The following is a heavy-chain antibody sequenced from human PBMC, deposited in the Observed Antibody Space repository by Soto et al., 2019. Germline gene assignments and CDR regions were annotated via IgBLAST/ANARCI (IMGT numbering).Heavy chain of an antibody. Sequence: LSLTCAVYGGSFSGYYWSWIRQPPGKGLEWIGEINHSGSTNYNPSLKSRVTISVDTSKNQFSLKLSSVTAADTAVYYCARASGWYIFDYWGQGTLVTVSS. CDR1: GGSFSGYY. CDR3: ARASGWYIFDY. V-gene: IGHV4-34*01. J-gene: IGHJ4*02. D-gene: IGHD6-19*01. CDR2: INHSGST.